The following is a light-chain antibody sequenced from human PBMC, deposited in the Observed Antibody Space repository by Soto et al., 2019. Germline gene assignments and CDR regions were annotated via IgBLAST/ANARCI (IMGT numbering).Light chain of an antibody. CDR3: QQYYSTPWT. J-gene: IGKJ1*01. Sequence: DIVMTQSPDSLVVSLGERATINCKSSQSVLYSSNNKNYLAWYQQKPGQPPKLLIYRASTRESGVPDRFSGSGSGTAFTLTISSLQAEDVAVYYCQQYYSTPWTFGQGTKVEIK. CDR1: QSVLYSSNNKNY. V-gene: IGKV4-1*01. CDR2: RAS.